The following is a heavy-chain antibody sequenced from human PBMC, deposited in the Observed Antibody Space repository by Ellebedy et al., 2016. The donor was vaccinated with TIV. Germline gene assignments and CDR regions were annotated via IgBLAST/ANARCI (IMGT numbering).Heavy chain of an antibody. D-gene: IGHD1-26*01. J-gene: IGHJ4*02. Sequence: GESLKISCAASGYTFDDYGMSWVRQAPGKGLEWVSDINWNGGSTGYADSVKGRFTISRDNAKNSLYLQMNSLRVEDTALYYCARSGSYYGRWDYWGQGTLVIVSS. CDR3: ARSGSYYGRWDY. CDR1: GYTFDDYG. V-gene: IGHV3-20*04. CDR2: INWNGGST.